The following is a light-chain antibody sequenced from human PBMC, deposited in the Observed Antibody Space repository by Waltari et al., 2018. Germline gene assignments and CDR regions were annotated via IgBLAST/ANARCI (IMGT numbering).Light chain of an antibody. Sequence: EIVLTQSPATLSLSPGERATLSCRAIQSVSSSLAWYQQKPGQAPRLLIYDASNRATGIPARFSGSGSGTDFTLTISGLEPEDFAVYYCQQRSNWPTFGQGTKVEIK. CDR2: DAS. J-gene: IGKJ1*01. CDR1: QSVSSS. CDR3: QQRSNWPT. V-gene: IGKV3-11*01.